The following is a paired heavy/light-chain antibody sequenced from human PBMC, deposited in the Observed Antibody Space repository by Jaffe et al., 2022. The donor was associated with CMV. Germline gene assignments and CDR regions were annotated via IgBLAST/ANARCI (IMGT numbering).Light chain of an antibody. Sequence: QSVLTQPPSVSGAPGQRVTISCTGSYSNIATSFDVYWYQQIPGTAPKLLVSGDNNRPAGVPDRFSVSKSGTSASLAITGLQGEDEADYFCQAYDGSLSAPVFGGGTRLTVL. CDR1: YSNIATSFD. J-gene: IGLJ2*01. CDR3: QAYDGSLSAPV. CDR2: GDN. V-gene: IGLV1-40*01.
Heavy chain of an antibody. J-gene: IGHJ5*02. CDR2: INWDSSVI. CDR1: GFTFNDYA. D-gene: IGHD4-4*01. Sequence: EVQLVESGGGLIQPGRSLRLSCAASGFTFNDYAMHWVRQAPGKGLEWVSGINWDSSVIAYADSVKGRFTVSRDNAKSSLYLQMNSLRTEDTALYYCTKSPTMTNNRFDPWGQGTLVTVSS. CDR3: TKSPTMTNNRFDP. V-gene: IGHV3-9*01.